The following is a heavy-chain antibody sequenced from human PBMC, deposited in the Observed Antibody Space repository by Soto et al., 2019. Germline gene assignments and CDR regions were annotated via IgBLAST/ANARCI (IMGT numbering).Heavy chain of an antibody. CDR2: ISYDGSNK. V-gene: IGHV3-30*18. D-gene: IGHD3-10*01. CDR1: GFTFSSYG. Sequence: QVQLVESGGGVVQPGRSLRLSCAASGFTFSSYGMHWVRQAPGKGLEWVAVISYDGSNKYYADSVKGRFTISRDNSKNTLYLQMNSLRAEDTAVYYCAKDKRGVRSIDYWGQGTLVTVSS. CDR3: AKDKRGVRSIDY. J-gene: IGHJ4*02.